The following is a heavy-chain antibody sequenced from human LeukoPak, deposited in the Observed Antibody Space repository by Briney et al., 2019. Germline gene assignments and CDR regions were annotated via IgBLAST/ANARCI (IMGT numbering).Heavy chain of an antibody. CDR1: GGSISSGGYY. CDR3: ASLTAMVLNFDY. D-gene: IGHD5-18*01. CDR2: IYYSGST. V-gene: IGHV4-31*03. Sequence: PSETLSLTCTVSGGSISSGGYYWSWIRQHPEKGLEWIGYIYYSGSTYYNPSLKSRVTISVDTSKNQFSLKLSSVTAADTAVYYCASLTAMVLNFDYWGQGTLVTVSS. J-gene: IGHJ4*02.